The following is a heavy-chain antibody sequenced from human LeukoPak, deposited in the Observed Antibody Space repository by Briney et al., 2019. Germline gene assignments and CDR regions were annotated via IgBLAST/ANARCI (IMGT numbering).Heavy chain of an antibody. CDR1: GFTFSSYS. CDR3: ARDSIFGLVAYYFDY. J-gene: IGHJ4*02. Sequence: PGGSLRLSCAASGFTFSSYSMNWVRQAPGKGLDWVSYISSSSSTIYYADSVKGRFTISRDNAKNSLYLQMNSLRAEDTAVYYCARDSIFGLVAYYFDYWGQGTLVTVSS. CDR2: ISSSSSTI. V-gene: IGHV3-48*04. D-gene: IGHD3/OR15-3a*01.